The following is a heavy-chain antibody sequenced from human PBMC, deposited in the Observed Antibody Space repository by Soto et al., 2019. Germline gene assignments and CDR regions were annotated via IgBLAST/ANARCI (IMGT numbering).Heavy chain of an antibody. CDR2: IYYSGST. CDR1: GGSISSDGYY. Sequence: SVTLSLTCTVSGGSISSDGYYWSWIRQHPGKGLERIGYIYYSGSTYYNPSLKSRVTISVDTSKNQFSLKLSSVTAADTAVYYCAREGVYIVATITRDDYYYYYMDAWGKGTTVTVSS. CDR3: AREGVYIVATITRDDYYYYYMDA. J-gene: IGHJ6*03. V-gene: IGHV4-31*03. D-gene: IGHD5-12*01.